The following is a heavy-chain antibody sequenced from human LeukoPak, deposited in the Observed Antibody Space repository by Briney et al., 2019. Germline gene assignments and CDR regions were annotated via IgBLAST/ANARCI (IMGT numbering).Heavy chain of an antibody. CDR2: ISGSGGST. D-gene: IGHD2-21*02. J-gene: IGHJ5*02. CDR1: GFTFSSYA. Sequence: PGGSLRLSCAASGFTFSSYAMSWVRQAPGKGLEWVSAISGSGGSTYYADSVKGRFTISRDNSKNTLYLQINSLRAEDTAVYYCAKVPTAILIPQYSWFDPWGQGTLVTVSS. V-gene: IGHV3-23*01. CDR3: AKVPTAILIPQYSWFDP.